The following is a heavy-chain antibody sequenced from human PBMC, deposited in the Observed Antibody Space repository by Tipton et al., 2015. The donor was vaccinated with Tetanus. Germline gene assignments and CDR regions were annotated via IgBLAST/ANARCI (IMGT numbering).Heavy chain of an antibody. CDR2: VYYNGSP. D-gene: IGHD4/OR15-4a*01. Sequence: TLSLTCTVSDGSISSGTSYWAWIRQPPGKGLEWVGSVYYNGSPYYDPSLKSRVTISVDTSKNQFSLKLTSVTAADTALYFCAKSADNWFDPWGQGTLVTVSS. J-gene: IGHJ5*02. CDR1: DGSISSGTSY. CDR3: AKSADNWFDP. V-gene: IGHV4-39*01.